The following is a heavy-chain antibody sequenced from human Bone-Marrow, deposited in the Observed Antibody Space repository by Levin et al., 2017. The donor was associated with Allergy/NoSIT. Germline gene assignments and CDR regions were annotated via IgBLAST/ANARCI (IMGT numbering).Heavy chain of an antibody. V-gene: IGHV4-59*11. J-gene: IGHJ4*02. CDR1: GASISHHY. CDR2: VYNRGST. Sequence: SQTLSLTCTVSGASISHHYWSWLRQPPGKGLEWIGYVYNRGSTNYNPSLKSRVTISADTSENQFSLKLNSVTAADTAVYYCATGGPKGDFWSGYYSDWGQGTLVTVTS. D-gene: IGHD3-3*01. CDR3: ATGGPKGDFWSGYYSD.